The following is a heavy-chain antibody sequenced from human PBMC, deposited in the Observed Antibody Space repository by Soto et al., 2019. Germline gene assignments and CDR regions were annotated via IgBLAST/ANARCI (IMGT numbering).Heavy chain of an antibody. CDR2: STNKANGYTT. D-gene: IGHD4-17*01. V-gene: IGHV3-72*01. J-gene: IGHJ4*02. CDR1: EVTCSDHC. Sequence: VGLLRLSWAAAEVTCSDHCMDCVRQAPGKGLEWVGRSTNKANGYTTEYAASVKDRFTISRDGSKNSLYLQMNSLKTEDTAVYYCTRISDYGAPFDSWGQGTLVTVSS. CDR3: TRISDYGAPFDS.